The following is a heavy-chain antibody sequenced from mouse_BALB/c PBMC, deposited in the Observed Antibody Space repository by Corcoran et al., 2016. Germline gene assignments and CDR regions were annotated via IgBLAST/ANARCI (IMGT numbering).Heavy chain of an antibody. CDR3: ARLITDLNSMDY. CDR1: GFSLSTSGMG. V-gene: IGHV8-8*01. CDR2: IWWDDDK. Sequence: QVTIKESGAGILKPSQTLSLTCSFSGFSLSTSGMGVGWIRQPSWKGREWLAHIWWDDDKYYNPSLKSQLKISKVTSRNQVFLKITSLDTAVTASYYCARLITDLNSMDYWGQGPSVTVSS. D-gene: IGHD2-4*01. J-gene: IGHJ4*01.